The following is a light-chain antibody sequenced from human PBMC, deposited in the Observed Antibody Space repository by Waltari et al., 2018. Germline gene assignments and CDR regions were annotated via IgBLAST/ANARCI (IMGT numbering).Light chain of an antibody. J-gene: IGLJ2*01. CDR2: DVS. V-gene: IGLV2-14*01. CDR3: SSYTSSSTLGV. CDR1: ISGGGGYNY. Sequence: QSALTQPPSVSGSPGQSITISCPGTISGGGGYNYVSWYQQHPGKAPKLMIYDVSNRPSGVSNRFSGSKSGNTASLTISGLQAEDEADYYCSSYTSSSTLGVFGGGTKLTVL.